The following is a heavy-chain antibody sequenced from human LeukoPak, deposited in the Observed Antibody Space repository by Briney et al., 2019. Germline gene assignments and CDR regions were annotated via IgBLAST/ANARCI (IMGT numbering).Heavy chain of an antibody. CDR3: ARDSGNFHYDMDV. D-gene: IGHD3-10*01. CDR1: GYSFNGHH. V-gene: IGHV1-46*02. CDR2: KFSHDGST. J-gene: IGHJ6*02. Sequence: ASVKVSCKTSGYSFNGHHVHWVRQAPGQGLDWMGVKFSHDGSTSTAQKFQGRVTLTRDTSTSTVGMELSSLRSEDTAVYYCARDSGNFHYDMDVWGQGTTVIVSS.